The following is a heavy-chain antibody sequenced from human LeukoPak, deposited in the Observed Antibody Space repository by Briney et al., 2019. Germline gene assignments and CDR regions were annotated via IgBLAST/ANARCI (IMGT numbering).Heavy chain of an antibody. J-gene: IGHJ3*02. CDR3: ARALYYDFWSGSPDDAFDI. Sequence: PGGSLRLSCAAFGFTFSNYPMNWVRQAPGKGLEWVSNVRPGDSARSYADSVRGRFTISRDDAKNSLYLQMNSLRAEDTALYHCARALYYDFWSGSPDDAFDIWGQGTMVTVSS. CDR1: GFTFSNYP. V-gene: IGHV3-48*01. D-gene: IGHD3-3*01. CDR2: VRPGDSAR.